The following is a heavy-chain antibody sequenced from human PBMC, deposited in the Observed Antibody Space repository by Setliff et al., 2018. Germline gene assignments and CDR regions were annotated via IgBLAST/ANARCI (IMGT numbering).Heavy chain of an antibody. CDR2: IYHSGST. D-gene: IGHD2-21*01. CDR3: ARSVVVIAYDAFDI. CDR1: GYSISSGYY. V-gene: IGHV4-38-2*01. Sequence: SETLSLTCAVSGYSISSGYYWGWIRQPPGKGLEWIGIIYHSGSTYYNPSLKSRVTISVDTSKNQFSLKQSSVTAADTAVYYCARSVVVIAYDAFDIWGQGTMVTVSS. J-gene: IGHJ3*02.